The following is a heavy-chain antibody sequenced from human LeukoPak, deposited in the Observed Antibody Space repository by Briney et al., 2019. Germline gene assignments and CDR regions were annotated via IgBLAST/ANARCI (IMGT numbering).Heavy chain of an antibody. CDR3: ARAGGGAEDSSGYYFDY. D-gene: IGHD3-22*01. Sequence: PSQTLSLTCTVSGGSISSGDYYWSWFRQPPGKGLEWIGYIYYSGTTYYNPSLRSRVTISVDTSKNQFSLKLSSVTAADTAVYYCARAGGGAEDSSGYYFDYWGQGTLVTVSS. V-gene: IGHV4-30-4*01. CDR2: IYYSGTT. CDR1: GGSISSGDYY. J-gene: IGHJ4*02.